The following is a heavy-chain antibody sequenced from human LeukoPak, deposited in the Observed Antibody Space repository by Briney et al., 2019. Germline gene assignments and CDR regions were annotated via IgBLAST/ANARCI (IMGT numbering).Heavy chain of an antibody. J-gene: IGHJ4*02. Sequence: GRSLRLSCAASGFTFSSYAMHWVRQAPGKGLEWVAVISYDGSNKYYADSVKGRFTISRDNSKNTLYLQMNSLRAEDTAVYYCARGSKSSGWYLFDYWGQGTLVTVSS. D-gene: IGHD6-19*01. V-gene: IGHV3-30*04. CDR1: GFTFSSYA. CDR2: ISYDGSNK. CDR3: ARGSKSSGWYLFDY.